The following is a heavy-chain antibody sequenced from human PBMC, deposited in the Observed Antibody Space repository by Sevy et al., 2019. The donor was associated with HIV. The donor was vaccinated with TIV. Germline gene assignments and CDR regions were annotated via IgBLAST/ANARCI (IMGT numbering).Heavy chain of an antibody. CDR3: ARGVAAYSYDFLDY. Sequence: ASVKVSCKASGYTFTSYDINWVRQATGQGLEWMGWMNPNSGNTGYAQKFQGRVTMTGNTSISTAYMELSSLGSEDTAVYYCARGVAAYSYDFLDYWGQGTLVTVSS. CDR2: MNPNSGNT. D-gene: IGHD5-18*01. CDR1: GYTFTSYD. J-gene: IGHJ4*02. V-gene: IGHV1-8*01.